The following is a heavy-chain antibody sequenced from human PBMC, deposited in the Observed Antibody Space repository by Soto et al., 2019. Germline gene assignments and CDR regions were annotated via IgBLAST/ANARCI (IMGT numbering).Heavy chain of an antibody. V-gene: IGHV4-59*08. CDR1: GGSISSYY. CDR2: IYYSGST. Sequence: PSETLSLTCTVSGGSISSYYWSWIRQPPGKGLEWIGYIYYSGSTNYNPSLKSRVTISVDTSKNQFSLKLSSVTAADTAVYYCARHARYDIVTGYPHFDYWGQGTLVTVS. CDR3: ARHARYDIVTGYPHFDY. D-gene: IGHD3-9*01. J-gene: IGHJ4*02.